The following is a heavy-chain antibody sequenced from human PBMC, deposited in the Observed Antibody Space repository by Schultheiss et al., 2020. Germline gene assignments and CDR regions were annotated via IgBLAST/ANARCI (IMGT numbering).Heavy chain of an antibody. CDR1: GYSISSDYY. J-gene: IGHJ6*02. CDR3: ARLDDDYYYYGMDV. D-gene: IGHD1-1*01. V-gene: IGHV4-30-4*01. CDR2: IYYSGST. Sequence: SETLSLTCAVSGYSISSDYYWSWIRQPPGKGLEWIGYIYYSGSTYYNPSLKSRVTISVDTSKNQFSLKLSSVTAADTAVYYCARLDDDYYYYGMDVWGQGTTVTVSS.